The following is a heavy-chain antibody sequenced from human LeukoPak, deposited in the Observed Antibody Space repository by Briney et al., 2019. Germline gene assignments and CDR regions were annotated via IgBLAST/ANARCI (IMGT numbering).Heavy chain of an antibody. D-gene: IGHD5-18*01. Sequence: SETLSLTCTVSGYSISGGYYWGWIRPPPGKGLEWIGSIYHSGRTFYNPSLKSRVTISVDTSKNQFSLKLSSVTAADTAVYYCARRGYSYGLSRREFDYWGQGTLVTVSS. CDR1: GYSISGGYY. CDR2: IYHSGRT. CDR3: ARRGYSYGLSRREFDY. J-gene: IGHJ4*02. V-gene: IGHV4-38-2*02.